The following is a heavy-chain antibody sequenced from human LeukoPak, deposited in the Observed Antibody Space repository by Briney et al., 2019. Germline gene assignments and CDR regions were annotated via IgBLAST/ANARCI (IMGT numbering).Heavy chain of an antibody. CDR3: ARGSDSSGYPFEFDY. CDR2: ISSSSSYI. Sequence: GGSLRLSFAASGLTFSSYSMTWFRQAPGKGLEWVSSISSSSSYIYYADSVKGRFTISRDNAKNSLYLQMNSLRAEDTAVYYCARGSDSSGYPFEFDYWGQGTLVTVSS. CDR1: GLTFSSYS. D-gene: IGHD3-22*01. J-gene: IGHJ4*02. V-gene: IGHV3-21*01.